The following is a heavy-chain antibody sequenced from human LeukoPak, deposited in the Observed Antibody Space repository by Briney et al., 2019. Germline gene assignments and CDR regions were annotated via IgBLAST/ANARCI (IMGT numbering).Heavy chain of an antibody. CDR3: ARDHSPYTSPNYNYFDP. CDR2: IWYDGSNK. Sequence: PGGSLRLSCAASGFTFSSYGMHRVRQAPGKGLEWVAVIWYDGSNKYYADSVKGRFTISRDNSKNTLYLQMNSLRAEDTAVYYCARDHSPYTSPNYNYFDPWGQGTLVTVSS. V-gene: IGHV3-33*01. J-gene: IGHJ5*02. D-gene: IGHD2-2*02. CDR1: GFTFSSYG.